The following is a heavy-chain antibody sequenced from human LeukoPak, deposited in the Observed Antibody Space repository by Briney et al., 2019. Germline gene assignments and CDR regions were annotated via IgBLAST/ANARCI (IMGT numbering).Heavy chain of an antibody. CDR3: ARGTYGSGSYYMDPKYDY. J-gene: IGHJ4*02. V-gene: IGHV3-30-3*01. Sequence: GGSLRLSCAASGFTFSSYAMHWDRQAPGKGLEWVAVISYDGSNKYYADSVKGRFTISRDNSKNTLYLQMNSLRAEDTAVYYCARGTYGSGSYYMDPKYDYWGQGTLVTVSS. D-gene: IGHD3-10*01. CDR2: ISYDGSNK. CDR1: GFTFSSYA.